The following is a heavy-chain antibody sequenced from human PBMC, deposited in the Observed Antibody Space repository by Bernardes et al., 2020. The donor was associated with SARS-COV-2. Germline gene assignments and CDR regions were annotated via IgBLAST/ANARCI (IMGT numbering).Heavy chain of an antibody. D-gene: IGHD2-15*01. V-gene: IGHV3-53*01. CDR2: IYRGGST. J-gene: IGHJ3*02. CDR3: AGDHSSAWPASDAYDM. CDR1: GFTVSDKY. Sequence: GGSLRLSCAASGFTVSDKYMSWVRQAPGKGLEWVSVIYRGGSTYYADSVKGRFTISRDNSKNTLFLQMSSLRAEDTAVYYCAGDHSSAWPASDAYDMWGQGTMVTVSS.